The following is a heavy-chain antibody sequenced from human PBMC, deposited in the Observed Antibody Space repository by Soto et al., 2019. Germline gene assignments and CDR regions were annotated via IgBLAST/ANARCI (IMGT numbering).Heavy chain of an antibody. V-gene: IGHV4-31*03. Sequence: QVQLQESGPGLVKPSQTLSLPCTVSGDYISRGGYYWSCIPQHPGKGLEWIGDIYYTGTTYYNPSLKSRVSISVDTSNNQFPQKVSTVTAADTAVYYGARDPADRGDYFDYCGRGTLVTVSS. CDR3: ARDPADRGDYFDY. CDR1: GDYISRGGYY. CDR2: IYYTGTT. D-gene: IGHD3-10*01. J-gene: IGHJ4*02.